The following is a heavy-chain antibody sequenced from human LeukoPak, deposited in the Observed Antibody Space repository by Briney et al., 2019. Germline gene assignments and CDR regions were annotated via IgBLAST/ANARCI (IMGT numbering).Heavy chain of an antibody. CDR3: AKRMGGLRYGFHALKTGGYFDF. V-gene: IGHV3-23*01. CDR2: VGGNGGYT. D-gene: IGHD3-9*01. J-gene: IGHJ4*02. Sequence: PGGSLRLSCAASGFPFSSYAMSWVRQAPGKGLEWVSVVGGNGGYTYYADSVRGRFTISRDNAKNTLYLQMTSLRAADTAVYYCAKRMGGLRYGFHALKTGGYFDFWGQGTLVTVSS. CDR1: GFPFSSYA.